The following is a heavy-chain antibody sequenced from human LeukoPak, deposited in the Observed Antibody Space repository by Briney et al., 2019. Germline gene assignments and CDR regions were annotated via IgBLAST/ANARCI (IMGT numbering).Heavy chain of an antibody. Sequence: SETLSLTCAVYGGSFSGYYWSWIRQPPGKGLEWIGEINHSGSTNYNPSLKSRVTISVDTPKNQFSLKLSSVTAADTAVYYCARGRGYSYGYSLYWGQGTLVTVSS. D-gene: IGHD5-18*01. CDR1: GGSFSGYY. CDR3: ARGRGYSYGYSLY. CDR2: INHSGST. V-gene: IGHV4-34*01. J-gene: IGHJ4*02.